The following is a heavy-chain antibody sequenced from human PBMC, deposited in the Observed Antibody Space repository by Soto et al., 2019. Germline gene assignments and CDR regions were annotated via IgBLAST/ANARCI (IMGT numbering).Heavy chain of an antibody. CDR2: IIPFIGTA. J-gene: IGHJ6*02. CDR1: GGNFSSYA. Sequence: QVQLVQSGAEVKKPGSSVTVSCKASGGNFSSYAISWVRQAPGQGLEWMGRIIPFIGTANYAQKFQGRVTMTADESTSTAYMELTSLRSEDTAVDYCARVVMTTVPASYYYGMDGWGQGTTVTVSS. V-gene: IGHV1-69*18. D-gene: IGHD4-4*01. CDR3: ARVVMTTVPASYYYGMDG.